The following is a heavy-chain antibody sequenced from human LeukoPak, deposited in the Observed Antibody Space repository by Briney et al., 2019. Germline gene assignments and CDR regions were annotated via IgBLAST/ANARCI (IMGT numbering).Heavy chain of an antibody. CDR1: GGSISSSSYY. CDR2: IYYSGST. D-gene: IGHD2-15*01. Sequence: PSETLSLTCTVSGGSISSSSYYWGWIRQPPGKGLEWIGSIYYSGSTYYNPSLKSRVTISVDTSKNQFSLKLSSVTAADTAVYYCARVVVAATAWFDPWGQGTLVTASS. V-gene: IGHV4-39*01. J-gene: IGHJ5*02. CDR3: ARVVVAATAWFDP.